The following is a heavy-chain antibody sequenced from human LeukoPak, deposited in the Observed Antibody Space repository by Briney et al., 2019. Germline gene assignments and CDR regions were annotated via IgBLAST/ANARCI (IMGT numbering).Heavy chain of an antibody. CDR3: ARDAIVRDYSNSDY. J-gene: IGHJ4*02. V-gene: IGHV1-2*02. CDR1: GYTFTGYY. D-gene: IGHD4-11*01. CDR2: INPNSGGT. Sequence: ASVKVFCKASGYTFTGYYIHWARQAPGQGLEFMEWINPNSGGTNYAQKFQGRVTMTRDTSISTAYMELSRLTSDDTAVYYCARDAIVRDYSNSDYWGQGTLVTVSS.